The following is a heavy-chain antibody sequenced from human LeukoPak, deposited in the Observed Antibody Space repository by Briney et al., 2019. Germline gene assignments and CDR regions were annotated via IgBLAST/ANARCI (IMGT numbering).Heavy chain of an antibody. CDR3: ARDHGHDY. J-gene: IGHJ4*02. CDR2: ISYDGSNK. V-gene: IGHV3-30-3*01. CDR1: GFGFSRYA. Sequence: GGSLRLSCAASGFGFSRYAMHWVRQAPGKGLEWVSVISYDGSNKYYADSVKGRFTISRDNSKNTLYLQMNSLRAEDTAVYYCARDHGHDYWGQGTLVTVSS. D-gene: IGHD3/OR15-3a*01.